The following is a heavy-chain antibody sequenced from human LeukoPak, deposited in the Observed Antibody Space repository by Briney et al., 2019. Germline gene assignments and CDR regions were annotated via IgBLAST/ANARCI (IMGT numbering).Heavy chain of an antibody. CDR2: INHSGST. V-gene: IGHV4-34*01. J-gene: IGHJ5*02. Sequence: SETLSLTCTVTGGSISNYYWSWIRQPPGKGLEWIGEINHSGSTNYNPSLKSRVTISVDTSKNQFSLKLSSVTAADTAVYYCARGGGITIFGVVIKLGFDPWGQGTLVTVSS. D-gene: IGHD3-3*01. CDR1: GGSISNYY. CDR3: ARGGGITIFGVVIKLGFDP.